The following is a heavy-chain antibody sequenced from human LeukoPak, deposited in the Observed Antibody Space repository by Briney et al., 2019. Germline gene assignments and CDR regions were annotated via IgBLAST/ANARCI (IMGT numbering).Heavy chain of an antibody. CDR2: INPNRGGT. CDR1: GYTFSGYY. CDR3: ARRYCSSTSCYYFDY. V-gene: IGHV1-2*02. J-gene: IGHJ4*02. Sequence: GASVKVSCKASGYTFSGYYMHWVRQAPGQGLEWMGWINPNRGGTNYAQRFQGRVTMTRDTSITTAYMELSRLKSDDTAVYYCARRYCSSTSCYYFDYWGQGTLVTVSS. D-gene: IGHD2-2*01.